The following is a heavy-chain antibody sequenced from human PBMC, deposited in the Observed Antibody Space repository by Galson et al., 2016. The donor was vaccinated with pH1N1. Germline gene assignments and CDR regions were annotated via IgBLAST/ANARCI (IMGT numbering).Heavy chain of an antibody. J-gene: IGHJ4*02. D-gene: IGHD3-22*01. CDR1: GYTFTDYW. V-gene: IGHV5-51*01. CDR3: AGEDPSGFYSH. CDR2: IYPRDSDT. Sequence: QSGAEVKKSGESLKISCEASGYTFTDYWIGWVRQTPGTGLEWIGIIYPRDSDTRYRPSFQGHVTSSADESISSAYLQWSSLKASDRGIYYCAGEDPSGFYSHWGQGTLVTVSS.